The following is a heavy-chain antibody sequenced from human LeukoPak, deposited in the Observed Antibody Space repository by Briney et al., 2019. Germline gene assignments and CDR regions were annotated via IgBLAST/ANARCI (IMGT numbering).Heavy chain of an antibody. D-gene: IGHD2-21*01. J-gene: IGHJ6*02. Sequence: GGSLRLSCAASGFKFSDHYIDWVRQAPGKGLEWVGRSRNKASSYTTEYAASVEGRFTISRDVSESSLYLQMNSLRTEDTAVYYCGRIAISANNGMDVWGQGTTVTVSS. CDR3: GRIAISANNGMDV. CDR2: SRNKASSYTT. V-gene: IGHV3-72*01. CDR1: GFKFSDHY.